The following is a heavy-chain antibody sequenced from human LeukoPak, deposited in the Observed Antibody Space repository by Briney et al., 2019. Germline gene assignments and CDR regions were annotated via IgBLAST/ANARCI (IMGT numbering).Heavy chain of an antibody. J-gene: IGHJ2*01. V-gene: IGHV3-21*01. CDR1: GFTFSSYS. D-gene: IGHD5/OR15-5a*01. CDR3: ASSFYGGRLGYFDL. Sequence: PGGSLRLSRAASGFTFSSYSMNWVRQAPGKGLEWVSSISSSSSYIYYADSVKGRFTISRDNAKNSLYLQMNSLRAEDTAVYYCASSFYGGRLGYFDLWGRGTLVTVSS. CDR2: ISSSSSYI.